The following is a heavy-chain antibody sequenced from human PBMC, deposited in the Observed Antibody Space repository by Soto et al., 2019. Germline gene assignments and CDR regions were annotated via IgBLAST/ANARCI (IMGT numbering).Heavy chain of an antibody. CDR3: AKGSGGYGSGSYYSP. CDR1: GFTFSSYA. D-gene: IGHD3-10*01. J-gene: IGHJ5*02. Sequence: EVQLLESGGGLVQPGGSLRLSCAASGFTFSSYAMSWVRQAPGKGLEWVSAISGSGGSTYYADSVKGRFTISRDKSKNTLYLQMNSLRAEDTAVYYCAKGSGGYGSGSYYSPWGQGTLVTVSS. V-gene: IGHV3-23*01. CDR2: ISGSGGST.